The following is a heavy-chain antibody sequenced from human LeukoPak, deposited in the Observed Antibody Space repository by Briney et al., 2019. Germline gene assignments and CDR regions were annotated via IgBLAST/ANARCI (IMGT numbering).Heavy chain of an antibody. Sequence: ALRLSCAASGFTFSSYAMHWVRQAPGKGLEWVAVISYDGSNKYYADSVKGRFTISRDNSKNTLYLQMNSLRAEDTAVYYCARDQPRYYYMDVWGKGTTVTVSS. V-gene: IGHV3-30-3*01. CDR1: GFTFSSYA. CDR3: ARDQPRYYYMDV. J-gene: IGHJ6*03. CDR2: ISYDGSNK.